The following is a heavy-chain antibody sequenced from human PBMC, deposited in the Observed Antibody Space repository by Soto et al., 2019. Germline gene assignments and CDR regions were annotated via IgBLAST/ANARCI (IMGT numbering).Heavy chain of an antibody. CDR2: IIPILGIA. Sequence: QVQLVQSGAEVKKPGSSVKVSCKASGGTFSSYTISWVRQAPGQGLEWMGRIIPILGIANYAQKFQGRVTITADKXTXXAYMELSSLRSEDTAVYYCAKSPRRSHYYYYGMDVWGQGTTVTVSS. CDR3: AKSPRRSHYYYYGMDV. V-gene: IGHV1-69*02. J-gene: IGHJ6*02. CDR1: GGTFSSYT.